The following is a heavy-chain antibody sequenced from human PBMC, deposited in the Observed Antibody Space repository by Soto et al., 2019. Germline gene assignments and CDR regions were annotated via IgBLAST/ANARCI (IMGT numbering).Heavy chain of an antibody. CDR3: ARPIPRWSYHYGMDV. CDR1: EFTFSSYA. D-gene: IGHD2-15*01. CDR2: ISFDGANE. J-gene: IGHJ6*02. Sequence: QLVESGGRGVQPGRSLRLSCEVSEFTFSSYAMHWVRQAPGRGLEWVALISFDGANEYYADSVKGRFIISRDNSKSMVYLQMNSLRPDDTAIYYCARPIPRWSYHYGMDVWGQGTTVTVSS. V-gene: IGHV3-30-3*01.